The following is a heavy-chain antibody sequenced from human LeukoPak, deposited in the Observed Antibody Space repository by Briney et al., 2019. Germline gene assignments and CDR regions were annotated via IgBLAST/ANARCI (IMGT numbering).Heavy chain of an antibody. CDR1: GYTFTGYY. Sequence: GASVKVSCKASGYTFTGYYMHWVRQAPGQGLEWMGWINPNSGGTNYAQKFQGWVTMTRDTSISTAYMELSRLRSDDTAVYYCAKAGELRFLEWSIGYYYYGMGVWGQGTTVTVSS. V-gene: IGHV1-2*04. D-gene: IGHD3-3*01. J-gene: IGHJ6*02. CDR3: AKAGELRFLEWSIGYYYYGMGV. CDR2: INPNSGGT.